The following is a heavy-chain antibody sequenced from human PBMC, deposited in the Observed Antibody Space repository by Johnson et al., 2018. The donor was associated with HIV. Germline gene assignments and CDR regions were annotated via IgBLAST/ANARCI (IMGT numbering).Heavy chain of an antibody. Sequence: VQLVESGGGLVQPGGSLRLSCAASGFTFSSYAMSWVRQAPGKGLEWVSAIGTAGDTYYPGSVKGRFTISRENAKNSLYLQMNSLRAGDTAVYYCARGDSSSWYEFAVDIWGQGTMVTVSS. CDR2: IGTAGDT. CDR3: ARGDSSSWYEFAVDI. CDR1: GFTFSSYA. D-gene: IGHD6-13*01. V-gene: IGHV3-13*01. J-gene: IGHJ3*02.